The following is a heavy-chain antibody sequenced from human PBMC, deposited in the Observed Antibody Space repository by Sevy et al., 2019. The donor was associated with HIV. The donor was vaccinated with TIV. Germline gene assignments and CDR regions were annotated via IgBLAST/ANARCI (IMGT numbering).Heavy chain of an antibody. CDR2: IWSDGSNE. V-gene: IGHV3-30*02. J-gene: IGHJ3*02. CDR1: GFTFNNYD. CDR3: ATEPKGVAMAQEGEAFEI. D-gene: IGHD5-18*01. Sequence: GGSLRLSCAASGFTFNNYDIHWVRQAPGKGLEWVGLIWSDGSNEFYTDFLRGRFTISRDNSQNTVFLQMNSLGPEDTAVYYCATEPKGVAMAQEGEAFEISGQGTMVTVSS.